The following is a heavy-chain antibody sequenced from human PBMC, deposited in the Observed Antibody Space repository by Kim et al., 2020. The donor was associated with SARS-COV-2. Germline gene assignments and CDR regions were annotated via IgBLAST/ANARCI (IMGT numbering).Heavy chain of an antibody. D-gene: IGHD3-10*01. CDR1: GGTFSSYA. J-gene: IGHJ4*02. CDR2: IIPILGIA. CDR3: ARGDYGSGSIDY. Sequence: SVKVSCKASGGTFSSYAISWVQQAPGQGLEWMGRIIPILGIANYAQKFQGRVTITADKSTSTAYMELSSLRSEDTAVYYCARGDYGSGSIDYWGQGTLVTVSS. V-gene: IGHV1-69*04.